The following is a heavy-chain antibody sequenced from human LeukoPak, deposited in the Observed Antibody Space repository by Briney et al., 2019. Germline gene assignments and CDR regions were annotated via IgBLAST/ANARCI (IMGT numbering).Heavy chain of an antibody. CDR2: INSDGSST. Sequence: GGSLRLSCAASGFTFSSNWMHWVRQAPGKGLVWVSRINSDGSSTNYADSVKGRFTISRDNAKNTPYLQMNSLRAEDTAVYYCARGRTSGGMDVWGQGTTVTVSS. V-gene: IGHV3-74*01. CDR1: GFTFSSNW. CDR3: ARGRTSGGMDV. J-gene: IGHJ6*02.